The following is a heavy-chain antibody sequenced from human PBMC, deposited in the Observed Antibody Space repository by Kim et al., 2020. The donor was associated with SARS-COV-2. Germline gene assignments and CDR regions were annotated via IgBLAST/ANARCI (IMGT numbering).Heavy chain of an antibody. J-gene: IGHJ6*02. V-gene: IGHV1-69*13. CDR2: IIPIFGTA. CDR1: GGTFSSYA. D-gene: IGHD3-3*01. Sequence: SVKVSCKASGGTFSSYAISWVRQAPGQGLEWMGGIIPIFGTANYAQKFQGRVTITADESTSTAYMELSSLRSEDTAVYYCARVGEPLIRDYDFWSGYGDEGYYYYGMDVWGQGTTVTVSS. CDR3: ARVGEPLIRDYDFWSGYGDEGYYYYGMDV.